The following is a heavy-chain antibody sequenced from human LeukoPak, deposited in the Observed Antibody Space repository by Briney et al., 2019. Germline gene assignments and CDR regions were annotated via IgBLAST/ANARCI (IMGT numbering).Heavy chain of an antibody. CDR2: ISWDGGST. V-gene: IGHV3-43D*03. Sequence: TGGSLRLSCAASGFTFDDYAMHWVRQAPGKGLEWVSLISWDGGSTYYADSVTGRFTISRDNSKNSLYLQMNSLRAEDTALYYCAKVKRIRFLEWLPAMDVWGKGTTVTVSS. CDR3: AKVKRIRFLEWLPAMDV. J-gene: IGHJ6*03. CDR1: GFTFDDYA. D-gene: IGHD3-3*01.